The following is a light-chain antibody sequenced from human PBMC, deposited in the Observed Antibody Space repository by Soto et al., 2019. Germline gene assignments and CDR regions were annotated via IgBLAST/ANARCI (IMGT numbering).Light chain of an antibody. CDR2: GTS. CDR1: QSVSSNY. V-gene: IGKV3-20*01. Sequence: IVLTQSPGTLSLSPGERATLSYRASQSVSSNYLAWYQQKPGQAPRLLIYGTSSRTTGIPDRFRGSGSGTDFTLTISRLEPEDFAVYYCQQYGRLPGTFGQGTKVDIK. J-gene: IGKJ1*01. CDR3: QQYGRLPGT.